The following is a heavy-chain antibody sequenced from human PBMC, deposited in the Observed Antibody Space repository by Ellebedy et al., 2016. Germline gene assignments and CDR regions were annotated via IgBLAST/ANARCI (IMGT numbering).Heavy chain of an antibody. D-gene: IGHD1-1*01. CDR3: ARHPSGTALDHVDV. V-gene: IGHV4-39*01. Sequence: SETLSLTXSVSGGSFSGSASYWGWTRQAPGKGLEWIGNIYHRGSTYYNPSLKSRVTISVDTANNQFFLKLSSVTAADTAVYFCARHPSGTALDHVDVWGKGTTVTVSS. CDR1: GGSFSGSASY. CDR2: IYHRGST. J-gene: IGHJ6*04.